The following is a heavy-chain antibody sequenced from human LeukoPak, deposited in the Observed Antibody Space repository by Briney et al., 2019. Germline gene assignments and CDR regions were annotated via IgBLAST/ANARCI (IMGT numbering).Heavy chain of an antibody. J-gene: IGHJ4*02. V-gene: IGHV4-34*01. CDR3: ARANRHRGAAVVPAASGY. CDR1: GGSFSGYY. D-gene: IGHD2-2*01. CDR2: INHSGST. Sequence: SETLSLTCAVYGGSFSGYYWSWIRQPPGKGLEWIGEINHSGSTNYNPSLKSRVTISVDTSKNQFSLKLSSVTAADTAVYYCARANRHRGAAVVPAASGYWGQGTLVAVSS.